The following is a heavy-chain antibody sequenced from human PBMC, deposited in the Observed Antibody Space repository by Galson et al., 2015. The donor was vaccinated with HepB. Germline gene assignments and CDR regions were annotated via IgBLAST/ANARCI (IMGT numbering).Heavy chain of an antibody. CDR3: ERMRGWGRFYFGY. J-gene: IGHJ4*02. CDR2: XXWDDDK. Sequence: PALVKPTQPLTLTCTFSGISLSTSGMRVSWIHQPPGKXLEWPARXXWDDDKFYSTSLKTRLTISKDTSKNQVVLTMTNMDPVDTATYYCERMRGWGRFYFGYWGQGTLGTVSS. D-gene: IGHD7-27*01. V-gene: IGHV2-70*04. CDR1: GISLSTSGMR.